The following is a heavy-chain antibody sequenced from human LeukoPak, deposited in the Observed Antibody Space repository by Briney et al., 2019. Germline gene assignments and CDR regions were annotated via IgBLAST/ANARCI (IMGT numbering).Heavy chain of an antibody. Sequence: PSETLSLTCTVSGGSIASSSHYWAWIRQPPGKGLQWIGSISYSGDIYNNPSLKSRVTISVDTSKNQFSLKLSSVTAADTAVYYCARVDLMDVWGKGTTVTVSS. CDR1: GGSIASSSHY. V-gene: IGHV4-39*07. D-gene: IGHD3/OR15-3a*01. CDR3: ARVDLMDV. CDR2: ISYSGDI. J-gene: IGHJ6*03.